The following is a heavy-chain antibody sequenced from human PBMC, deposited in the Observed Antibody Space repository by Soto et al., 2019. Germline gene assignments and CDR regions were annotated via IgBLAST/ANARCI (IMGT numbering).Heavy chain of an antibody. CDR2: IWSDGSNE. D-gene: IGHD6-6*01. CDR1: GFTFSTYG. J-gene: IGHJ5*01. CDR3: ASDAGSSQCDS. V-gene: IGHV3-33*01. Sequence: QVQLVESGGGVVQPGRSLRLSCAASGFTFSTYGMHWVRQAPGKGLEWVAVIWSDGSNEDYADSVKGRFTISRDNSKNTLFLQMNSLRAEDTAVDYCASDAGSSQCDSWGQGTLVTVSS.